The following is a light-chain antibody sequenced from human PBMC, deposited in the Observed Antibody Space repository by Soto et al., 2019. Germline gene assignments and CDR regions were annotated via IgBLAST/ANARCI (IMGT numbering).Light chain of an antibody. CDR3: GADHGSGSNFVSWV. Sequence: QSELTQPPSASASLGASVTLTRTLSSGYSNYKVDWYQQRPGKGPRFVMRVGTGGIVGSKGDGIPDRFSVLGSGLNRYLTIKNIQEEDEGDYHCGADHGSGSNFVSWVFGGGTKLTVL. CDR2: VGTGGIVG. CDR1: SGYSNYK. J-gene: IGLJ3*02. V-gene: IGLV9-49*01.